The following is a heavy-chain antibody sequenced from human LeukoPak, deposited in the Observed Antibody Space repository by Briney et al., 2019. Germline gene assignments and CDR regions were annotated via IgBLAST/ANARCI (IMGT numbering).Heavy chain of an antibody. CDR2: IWYDGSDK. J-gene: IGHJ4*02. CDR1: GFTFSSYA. CDR3: ARRVQYYFDY. Sequence: PGGSLRLSCAASGFTFSSYAMHCVRQVPGKGLEWVAVIWYDGSDKHYADSVQGRFTISRDNSKNSLYLQMNSLRAEDTALYYCARRVQYYFDYWGQGTLVTVSS. V-gene: IGHV3-33*08.